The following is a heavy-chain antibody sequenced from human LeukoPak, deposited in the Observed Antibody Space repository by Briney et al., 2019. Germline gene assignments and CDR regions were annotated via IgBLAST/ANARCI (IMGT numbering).Heavy chain of an antibody. CDR2: IKQDGGQI. Sequence: GGSLRLSCAASEFTFSSYWMSWVRQAPGKGLEWVANIKQDGGQIYYLDSVKGRFTVSRDNAKNSLYLQMNSLRAEDTAVYYCARLGARQMLEYWGQGTLVTASS. J-gene: IGHJ4*02. V-gene: IGHV3-7*01. D-gene: IGHD4-17*01. CDR3: ARLGARQMLEY. CDR1: EFTFSSYW.